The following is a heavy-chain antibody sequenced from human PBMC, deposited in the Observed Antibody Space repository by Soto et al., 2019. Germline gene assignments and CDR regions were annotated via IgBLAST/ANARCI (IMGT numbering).Heavy chain of an antibody. V-gene: IGHV3-23*01. CDR3: AKGSIVASDHRSDLDY. CDR1: GFTFSNYD. Sequence: EVQLLNSGGGLVQPGGSLRLSCAASGFTFSNYDMNWVRQAPGKGLEWVSAISGRGSSTYYADSVKGRFTISRDDSKNTAYLKMNSLRAEDTAVYYCAKGSIVASDHRSDLDYWGKGTLVTVSS. CDR2: ISGRGSST. D-gene: IGHD6-13*01. J-gene: IGHJ4*02.